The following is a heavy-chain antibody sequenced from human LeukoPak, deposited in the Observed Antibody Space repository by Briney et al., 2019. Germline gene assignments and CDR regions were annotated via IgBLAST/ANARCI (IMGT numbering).Heavy chain of an antibody. V-gene: IGHV3-53*01. CDR2: IYSSGDT. CDR3: ASAVVVAAVGGGFDY. CDR1: GFTVSSKY. Sequence: PGGSLRLSCAASGFTVSSKYMSWVRQTPGKGLQWVALIYSSGDTYTADSVKGRFTISRDNSENTLYLQMDSLRAEDTAVYYCASAVVVAAVGGGFDYWGQGTLVTVSS. D-gene: IGHD2-15*01. J-gene: IGHJ4*02.